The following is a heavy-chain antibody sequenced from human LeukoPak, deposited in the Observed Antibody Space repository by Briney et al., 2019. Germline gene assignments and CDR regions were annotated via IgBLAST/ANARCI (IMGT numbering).Heavy chain of an antibody. J-gene: IGHJ4*02. D-gene: IGHD1-26*01. CDR1: GYTFTSYD. Sequence: ASVKVSCKASGYTFTSYDINWVRQATGQGLEWMGWMNPNSGNTGYAQKFQGRVTITRNTSISTAYMELSSLRSEDTAVYYCARSGPGFLIVGATWVDYWGQGTLVTVSS. CDR2: MNPNSGNT. CDR3: ARSGPGFLIVGATWVDY. V-gene: IGHV1-8*03.